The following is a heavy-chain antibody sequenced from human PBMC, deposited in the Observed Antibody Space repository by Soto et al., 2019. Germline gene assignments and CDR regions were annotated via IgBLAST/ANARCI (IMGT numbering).Heavy chain of an antibody. Sequence: ASVKVSCKASGYTFTSYGISWVRQAPGQGLEWMGWISAYNGNTNYAQKLQGRVTMTTDTSTSTAYMELRSLRSDDTAVYYCARDPVSYYYGSGSPRPFDYWGQGTLVTVS. V-gene: IGHV1-18*04. D-gene: IGHD3-10*01. CDR1: GYTFTSYG. CDR2: ISAYNGNT. CDR3: ARDPVSYYYGSGSPRPFDY. J-gene: IGHJ4*02.